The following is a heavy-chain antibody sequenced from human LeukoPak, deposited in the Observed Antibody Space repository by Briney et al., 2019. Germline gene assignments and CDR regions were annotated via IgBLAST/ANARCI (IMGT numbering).Heavy chain of an antibody. CDR1: GFTFSDYA. CDR2: ISGFGGST. D-gene: IGHD2-2*01. V-gene: IGHV3-23*01. J-gene: IGHJ5*02. Sequence: PGGSLRLSCAASGFTFSDYAMTWARQAPGKGLEWVSGISGFGGSTYYADSMKGRFTISRDNSKNTLFLQMHSLRADDTAVYYCAGPKYSNSYYWFDPWGQGTLVTVSS. CDR3: AGPKYSNSYYWFDP.